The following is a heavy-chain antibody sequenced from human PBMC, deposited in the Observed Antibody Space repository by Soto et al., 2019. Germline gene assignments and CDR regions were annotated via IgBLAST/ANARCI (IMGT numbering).Heavy chain of an antibody. J-gene: IGHJ6*03. CDR1: GGSIRSYY. V-gene: IGHV4-59*08. CDR2: IYYSGST. Sequence: QVQLQESGPGLVKPSETLSLTCTVSGGSIRSYYWSWIRQPPGKGLEWIGYIYYSGSTNYNPSLKSRFTISVDTSKNQFSLKLGSVPAAAPAVYYCARRSDFWSGSLSSYCVAAGGKGTTVTVS. D-gene: IGHD3-3*01. CDR3: ARRSDFWSGSLSSYCVAA.